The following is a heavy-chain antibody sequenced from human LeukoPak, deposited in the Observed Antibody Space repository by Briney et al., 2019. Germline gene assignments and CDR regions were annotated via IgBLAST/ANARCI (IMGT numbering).Heavy chain of an antibody. CDR3: AREGSSGYYGLFDY. CDR1: GVSIRSSTYY. CDR2: IYYSGST. D-gene: IGHD3-22*01. V-gene: IGHV4-39*02. J-gene: IGHJ4*02. Sequence: MPSETLSLTCTVSGVSIRSSTYYWGWIRQPPGKGLEWIGSIYYSGSTYYNPSLKSRVTISVDTSKNQFSLKLSSVTAADTAVYYCAREGSSGYYGLFDYWGQGTLVTVSS.